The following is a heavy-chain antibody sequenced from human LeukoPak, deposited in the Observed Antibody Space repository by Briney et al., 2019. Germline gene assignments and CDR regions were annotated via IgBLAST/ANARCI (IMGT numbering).Heavy chain of an antibody. J-gene: IGHJ5*02. D-gene: IGHD3-10*01. CDR1: GGSISVGGYS. V-gene: IGHV4-30-2*01. Sequence: SETLSLTCAVSGGSISVGGYSWSWIGQPPGRGLEGIGYIYHSGSTYYNPALKSRVTISVDRSKNQFSLKLSSVTAADTAVYYCARDRRGVSPNWFDPWGQGTLVTVSS. CDR2: IYHSGST. CDR3: ARDRRGVSPNWFDP.